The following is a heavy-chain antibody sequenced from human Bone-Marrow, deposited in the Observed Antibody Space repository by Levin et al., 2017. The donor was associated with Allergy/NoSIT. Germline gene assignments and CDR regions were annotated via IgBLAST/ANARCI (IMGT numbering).Heavy chain of an antibody. V-gene: IGHV1-69*13. CDR1: GGTFRNYA. CDR2: IITISGIA. CDR3: ARAPYGQGELDYDYYGMDV. Sequence: SVKVSCKASGGTFRNYAISWVRQAPGQGLEWMGVIITISGIADYAQKFQGRVTISADESTTTAYMELSRLTSEDTPVYYCARAPYGQGELDYDYYGMDVWGQGTTVTVSS. D-gene: IGHD3-16*01. J-gene: IGHJ6*02.